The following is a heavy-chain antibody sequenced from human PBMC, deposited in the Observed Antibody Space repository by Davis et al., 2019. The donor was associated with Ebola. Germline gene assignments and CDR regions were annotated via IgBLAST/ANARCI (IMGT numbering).Heavy chain of an antibody. J-gene: IGHJ6*02. D-gene: IGHD4/OR15-4a*01. CDR1: GYTFTGYY. CDR2: INPNSGGT. Sequence: ASVKVSCKASGYTFTGYYMHWVRQAPGQGLEWMGWINPNSGGTNYAQKFQGWVTMTRDTSISTAYMELSRLRSDDTAVYYCARERGGEISDYYYYYGMDVWGQGTTVTVSS. CDR3: ARERGGEISDYYYYYGMDV. V-gene: IGHV1-2*04.